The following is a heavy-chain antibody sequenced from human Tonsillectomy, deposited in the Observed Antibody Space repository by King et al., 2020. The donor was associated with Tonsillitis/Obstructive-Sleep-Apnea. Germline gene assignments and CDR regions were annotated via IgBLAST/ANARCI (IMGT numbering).Heavy chain of an antibody. V-gene: IGHV3-74*01. D-gene: IGHD2-21*01. J-gene: IGHJ2*01. Sequence: VQLVESGGGFVQPGGSLRLSCAASGFTFRSYWMHWVRQAPGKGLVWVSRISSDGSATNYADSVKGRFTISRDNAKNTLYLQMNSLRAEDTAVYYCARVAIPIYCGGDCIYWYFDLWGRGTLVTVSS. CDR2: ISSDGSAT. CDR3: ARVAIPIYCGGDCIYWYFDL. CDR1: GFTFRSYW.